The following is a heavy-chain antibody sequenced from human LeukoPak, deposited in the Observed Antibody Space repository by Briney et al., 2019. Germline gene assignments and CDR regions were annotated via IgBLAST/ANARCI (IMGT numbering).Heavy chain of an antibody. CDR2: IYYSGST. CDR3: ARKSRQQLVSAFDI. V-gene: IGHV4-59*01. J-gene: IGHJ3*02. D-gene: IGHD6-13*01. Sequence: SETLSLTCTVSGGSISSYCWSWIRQPPGKGLEWIGYIYYSGSTNYNPSLKGRVTISVDTSKNQFSLKLSSVTAADTAVYYCARKSRQQLVSAFDIWGQGTMVTVSS. CDR1: GGSISSYC.